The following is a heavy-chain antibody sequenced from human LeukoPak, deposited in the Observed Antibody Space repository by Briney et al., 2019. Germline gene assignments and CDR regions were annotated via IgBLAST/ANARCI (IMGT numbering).Heavy chain of an antibody. CDR1: GGSISSDGYC. D-gene: IGHD3-22*01. CDR2: IYYSGST. CDR3: ASGDYYESSGYFF. Sequence: SQTLSLTCTVSGGSISSDGYCWSWIRQHPGKGREWIGYIYYSGSTYYNPSLKSRLTISVDTSKNQFSLKLSSVTAADTAVYYCASGDYYESSGYFFWGQGTLVTVSS. V-gene: IGHV4-31*03. J-gene: IGHJ4*02.